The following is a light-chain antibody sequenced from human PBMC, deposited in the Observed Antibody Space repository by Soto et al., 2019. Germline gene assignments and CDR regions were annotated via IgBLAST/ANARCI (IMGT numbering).Light chain of an antibody. CDR2: EDK. CDR3: QSSQDDFWV. J-gene: IGLJ3*02. CDR1: GRIIACGL. Sequence: NFMLTQPHSVSESPGRRHPIYCTRSGRIIACGLVQWYQVPAGSGPTTVISEDKQRPSGVPYRFSGYIDSSSNSASLNISGLKPEDEADYYCQSSQDDFWVFGGGTKLTVL. V-gene: IGLV6-57*04.